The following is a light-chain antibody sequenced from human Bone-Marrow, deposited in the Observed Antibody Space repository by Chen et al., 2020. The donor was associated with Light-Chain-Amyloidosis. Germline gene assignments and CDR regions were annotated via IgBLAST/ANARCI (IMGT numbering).Light chain of an antibody. V-gene: IGLV3-25*03. J-gene: IGLJ2*01. CDR1: DLPTKY. Sequence: SYELTQPPSVSVSPGQTARITCSGDDLPTKYAYWCQQKPGQAPVLVIHRDTERPSGISERFSGSSSGTTATWTISGVQAEDEADYHGQSADSSGTYEVIFGGGTKLTVL. CDR3: QSADSSGTYEVI. CDR2: RDT.